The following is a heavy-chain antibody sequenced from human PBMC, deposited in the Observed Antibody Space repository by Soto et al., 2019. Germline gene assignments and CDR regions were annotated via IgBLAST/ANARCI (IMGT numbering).Heavy chain of an antibody. Sequence: PSETLSLTCTVSGGSVSSGSYYWSWIRQPPGKGLEWIGYIYYSGSTNYNPSLKSRVTISVDTSKNQFSLKLSSVTAADTAVYYGAGGPRGLAAGERFQDYYYYYDGMDVWGQGTTVTVSS. CDR2: IYYSGST. CDR1: GGSVSSGSYY. CDR3: AGGPRGLAAGERFQDYYYYYDGMDV. J-gene: IGHJ6*02. V-gene: IGHV4-61*01. D-gene: IGHD6-13*01.